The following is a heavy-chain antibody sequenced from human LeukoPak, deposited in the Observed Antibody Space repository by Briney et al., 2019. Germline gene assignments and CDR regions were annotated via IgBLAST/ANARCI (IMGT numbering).Heavy chain of an antibody. CDR1: GGSINSRSYY. J-gene: IGHJ4*02. V-gene: IGHV4-39*07. CDR2: INYSGST. Sequence: PSETLSLTCSVSGGSINSRSYYWVWIRQPPGKGLEWIGSINYSGSTYYNPSLKSRVTISVDTSKNQFSLKLSSVTAADTAVYYCASGKGSSWYQNFDYWGQGTLVTVSS. D-gene: IGHD6-13*01. CDR3: ASGKGSSWYQNFDY.